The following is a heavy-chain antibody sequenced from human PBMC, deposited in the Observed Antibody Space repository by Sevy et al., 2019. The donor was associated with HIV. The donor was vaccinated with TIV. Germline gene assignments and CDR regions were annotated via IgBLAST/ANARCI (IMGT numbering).Heavy chain of an antibody. D-gene: IGHD3-22*01. Sequence: GGSLRLSCAASGFTFSSYSMNWVRQAPGKGLEWVSSISSSRSYKYYADSVKGRCTISRDNAKNSLYLQMNSLRAEDTAVYYCASFNYYDRSGYYFVYWGQGTLVTVSS. V-gene: IGHV3-21*01. CDR2: ISSSRSYK. CDR1: GFTFSSYS. CDR3: ASFNYYDRSGYYFVY. J-gene: IGHJ4*02.